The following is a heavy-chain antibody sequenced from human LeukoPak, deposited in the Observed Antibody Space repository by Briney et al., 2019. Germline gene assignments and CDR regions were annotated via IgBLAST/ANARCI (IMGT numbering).Heavy chain of an antibody. J-gene: IGHJ4*02. V-gene: IGHV3-30*03. CDR1: GFTFSSYG. CDR2: ISYDGSNK. Sequence: GGSLRLSCAASGFTFSSYGMHWVRQAPGKGLEWVAVISYDGSNKYYADSVKGRFTISRDNSKNTLYLQMNSLRAEDTAVYYCATRIGSCWYYFDYWGQGTLVTVSS. CDR3: ATRIGSCWYYFDY. D-gene: IGHD6-19*01.